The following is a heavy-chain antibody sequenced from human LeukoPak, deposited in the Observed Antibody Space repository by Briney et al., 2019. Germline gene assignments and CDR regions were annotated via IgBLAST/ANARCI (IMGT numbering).Heavy chain of an antibody. V-gene: IGHV1-24*01. Sequence: GASVKVSCKVSGDNLSELTVHWVRQAPGKGAEWIGGFDPEEGERLYAQKFEGRVTMTEDTSTDTAYMQLTSLRSEDTAVYYCATFCVYDLLECFDYWGQGTLVTVSS. D-gene: IGHD5/OR15-5a*01. CDR1: GDNLSELT. J-gene: IGHJ4*02. CDR2: FDPEEGER. CDR3: ATFCVYDLLECFDY.